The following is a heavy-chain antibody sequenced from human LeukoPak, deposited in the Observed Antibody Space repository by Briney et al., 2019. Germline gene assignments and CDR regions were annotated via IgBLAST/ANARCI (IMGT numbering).Heavy chain of an antibody. V-gene: IGHV3-33*01. Sequence: GGSLRLSCAASGFTFSSSGMHWVRQAPGKGLEWVAVIWYDGSNRYYADPVKGRFTVSRDNSKNTLYLQMNSLRAEDTAVYYCARAKGVSTGFRPTDYWGQGTLVTVSS. CDR3: ARAKGVSTGFRPTDY. D-gene: IGHD3-22*01. CDR2: IWYDGSNR. J-gene: IGHJ4*02. CDR1: GFTFSSSG.